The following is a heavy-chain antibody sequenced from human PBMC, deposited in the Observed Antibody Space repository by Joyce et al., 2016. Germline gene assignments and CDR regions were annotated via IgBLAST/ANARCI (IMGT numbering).Heavy chain of an antibody. CDR1: GFPFSSYD. D-gene: IGHD5-18*01. CDR3: AKEGGSGYTCGYENHLDY. CDR2: ICGVGGNT. J-gene: IGHJ4*02. V-gene: IGHV3-23*01. Sequence: EVQLLESGGGLVQPGGSLRLSCAASGFPFSSYDMNWVRQGPGKGLEWVLAICGVGGNTYYADSVKGRFTISRDNSKGTLYLQMNSLRAEDTAVYYCAKEGGSGYTCGYENHLDYWGQGTLVTVSS.